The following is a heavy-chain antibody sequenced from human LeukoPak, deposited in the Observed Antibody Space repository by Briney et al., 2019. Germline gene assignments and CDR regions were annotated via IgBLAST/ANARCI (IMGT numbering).Heavy chain of an antibody. CDR2: IYYSGST. V-gene: IGHV4-59*01. CDR3: AREFGYSYGYNAFDI. D-gene: IGHD5-18*01. CDR1: GPSISSYY. Sequence: SETLSLTCTVSGPSISSYYWSWLRQPPGKGLEWIGYIYYSGSTNYNPSLKSRVTISVDTSKNQFSLKLSSVTAADTGVYYCAREFGYSYGYNAFDIWGQGTMVTVSS. J-gene: IGHJ3*02.